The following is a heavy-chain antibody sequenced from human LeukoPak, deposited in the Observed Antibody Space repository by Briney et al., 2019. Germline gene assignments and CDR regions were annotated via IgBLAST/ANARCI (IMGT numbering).Heavy chain of an antibody. CDR1: GGSISSYY. V-gene: IGHV4-4*07. J-gene: IGHJ4*02. D-gene: IGHD6-13*01. Sequence: SETLSLTCTVSGGSISSYYWSWLRQPAGKGLEWIGRIYTSGSTNYNPSLKSRVAISVDTSKNQFSLKLSSVTAADTAVYYCARVAAAGTFDYWGQGTLVTVSS. CDR3: ARVAAAGTFDY. CDR2: IYTSGST.